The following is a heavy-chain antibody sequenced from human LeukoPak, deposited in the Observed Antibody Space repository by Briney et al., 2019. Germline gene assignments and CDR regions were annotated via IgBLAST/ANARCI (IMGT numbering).Heavy chain of an antibody. J-gene: IGHJ4*02. Sequence: PSETLSLTCTVSGGSISSYYWSWIRQPAGKGLEWIGCIYASGCTTHNPSLKSRVTIPVDTSKNQFSLKLSSVTAADTAGYYCAGNYYDSSGDIWVDYWGQGTLVTVSS. CDR1: GGSISSYY. CDR2: IYASGCT. D-gene: IGHD3-22*01. V-gene: IGHV4-4*07. CDR3: AGNYYDSSGDIWVDY.